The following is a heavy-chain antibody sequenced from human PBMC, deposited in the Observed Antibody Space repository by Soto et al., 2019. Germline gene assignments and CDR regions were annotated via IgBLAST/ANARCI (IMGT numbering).Heavy chain of an antibody. CDR2: IKSKTDGGTT. D-gene: IGHD2-15*01. V-gene: IGHV3-15*01. CDR1: GFTFSNAW. Sequence: EVQLVESGGGSVKPGGSLRLSCAASGFTFSNAWMSWVRQAPGKGLEWVGRIKSKTDGGTTDYAAPVKGRFTISRDESKNTLYLQMNSLKTEDTDVYYCTRDLEVYCSGGSCYPSYFDYWGQGTLVTVSS. CDR3: TRDLEVYCSGGSCYPSYFDY. J-gene: IGHJ4*02.